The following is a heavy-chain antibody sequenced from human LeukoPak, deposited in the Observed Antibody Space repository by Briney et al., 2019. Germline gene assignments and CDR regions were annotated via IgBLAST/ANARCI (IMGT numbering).Heavy chain of an antibody. D-gene: IGHD2-15*01. CDR1: GLTFSRYS. Sequence: GGSLRLSCAASGLTFSRYSMNWVRQAPGKGLEWVSSISSSSSYIYYADSVKGRFTISRDSYKNTLYLQMNSLRAEDAAVYYCAKAPVTTCSGAYCYPFDYWGQGTLVTVSS. CDR2: ISSSSSYI. V-gene: IGHV3-21*04. J-gene: IGHJ4*02. CDR3: AKAPVTTCSGAYCYPFDY.